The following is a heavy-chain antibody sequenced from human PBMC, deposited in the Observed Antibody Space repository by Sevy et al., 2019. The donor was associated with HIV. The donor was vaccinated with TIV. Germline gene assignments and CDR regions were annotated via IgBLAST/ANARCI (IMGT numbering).Heavy chain of an antibody. CDR2: IKQDGSEK. J-gene: IGHJ4*02. CDR3: ARGKAMVRGTYYFDY. D-gene: IGHD3-10*01. V-gene: IGHV3-7*04. Sequence: GRSLRLSCAASGFTFSSYWMSWVRQAPGKGLEWVANIKQDGSEKYYVDSVKGRFTISRDNAKNSLYLQMNSLRAEDTAVYYCARGKAMVRGTYYFDYWGQGTLVTVSS. CDR1: GFTFSSYW.